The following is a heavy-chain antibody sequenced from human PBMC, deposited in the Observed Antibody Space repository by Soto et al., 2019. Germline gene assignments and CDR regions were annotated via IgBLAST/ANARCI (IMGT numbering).Heavy chain of an antibody. V-gene: IGHV1-2*02. CDR3: AREGGSETLQPSYNWYDT. J-gene: IGHJ5*02. Sequence: SVKVCCKAARYTFPDYHIHWVRQAPVQGLEFMGWINANNGGAGSAQQFQGRVTVTRDTSITTVYMELSNLRSDDTAVYYCAREGGSETLQPSYNWYDTWGQGTLVTVYS. CDR2: INANNGGA. CDR1: RYTFPDYH. D-gene: IGHD6-25*01.